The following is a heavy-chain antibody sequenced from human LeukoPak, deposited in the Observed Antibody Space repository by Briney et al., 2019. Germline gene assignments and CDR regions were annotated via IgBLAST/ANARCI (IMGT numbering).Heavy chain of an antibody. J-gene: IGHJ4*02. CDR1: GSTFSDYS. CDR3: ARDSSWHVPVPENPVAFDY. V-gene: IGHV3-21*01. CDR2: ISSSSPYI. D-gene: IGHD6-13*01. Sequence: GGSLRLSCAASGSTFSDYSMNWVRQAPGKGLEWVASISSSSPYIYYTDSVKGRFTISRDNAKNSPYLQMNSLRAEDTAMYYCARDSSWHVPVPENPVAFDYWGQGTLVTVSS.